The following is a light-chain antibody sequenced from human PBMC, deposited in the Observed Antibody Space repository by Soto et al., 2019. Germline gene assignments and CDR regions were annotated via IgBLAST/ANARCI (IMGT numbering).Light chain of an antibody. J-gene: IGLJ1*01. V-gene: IGLV2-14*01. CDR2: EVT. Sequence: QSVRTQPASVSGSPGQSITFSCTGTSGDIGSYNRVSWYQQHPGKAPKLIIYEVTDRPSGVSNRFSGSKSGNTASLTISGLQAEDEAEYYCSSYTNINTRACVFGTGTKVTVL. CDR1: SGDIGSYNR. CDR3: SSYTNINTRACV.